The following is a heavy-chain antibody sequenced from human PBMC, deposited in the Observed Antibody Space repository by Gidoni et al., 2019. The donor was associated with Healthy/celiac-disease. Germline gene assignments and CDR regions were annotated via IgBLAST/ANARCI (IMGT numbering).Heavy chain of an antibody. J-gene: IGHJ4*02. CDR2: IWYDGSNK. Sequence: QVQLVASGGGVVQPGRSLRLSCSASGFTFSSYGMHWVRQAPGKGLEWVAVIWYDGSNKDYADSVKGRFTISREKSKNPLYLQMNSLRAEDTAVYYCARDRDRGEDYWGQGTLVTVSS. CDR3: ARDRDRGEDY. D-gene: IGHD3-10*01. CDR1: GFTFSSYG. V-gene: IGHV3-33*01.